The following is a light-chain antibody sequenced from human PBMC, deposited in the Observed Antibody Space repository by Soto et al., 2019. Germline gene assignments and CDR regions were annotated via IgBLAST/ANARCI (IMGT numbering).Light chain of an antibody. CDR1: SSDVGGYNY. Sequence: QSVLTQPASVSGSPGQSITISCTGTSSDVGGYNYVSWYQQHPGKAPKLMIYDVSNRPSGVSNRFSGFKSGNTASLTISGLQADDEADYYGSSYTSSSTHVVFGGGTKVTVL. J-gene: IGLJ2*01. V-gene: IGLV2-14*01. CDR3: SSYTSSSTHVV. CDR2: DVS.